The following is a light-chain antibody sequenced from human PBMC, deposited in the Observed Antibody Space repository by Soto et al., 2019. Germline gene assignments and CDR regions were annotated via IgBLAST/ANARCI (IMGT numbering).Light chain of an antibody. V-gene: IGLV2-23*01. CDR2: EGS. J-gene: IGLJ2*01. CDR3: CTYAGIS. CDR1: SSDVGSYNL. Sequence: QSALTQPASVSGSPGQSITISCTGTSSDVGSYNLVSWYQQHPGKAPKLMIYEGSKRPSGVSNRFSGSKSGNTASLTISGLQAEDEADYYCCTYAGISFGGGTKLTVL.